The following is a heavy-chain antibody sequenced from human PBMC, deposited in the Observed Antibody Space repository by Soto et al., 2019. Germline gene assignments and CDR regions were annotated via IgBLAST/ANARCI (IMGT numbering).Heavy chain of an antibody. D-gene: IGHD1-26*01. CDR1: GFTFSSYG. J-gene: IGHJ4*02. CDR2: IWYDGSNK. Sequence: QVQLVESGGGVVQPGRSLRLSCAASGFTFSSYGMHWVRQAPGKGLEWVAVIWYDGSNKYYADSVKGRFTISRDNSKNTLYLQMNSLRAEDTAVYYCARAGGSYWAFDYWGQGTLVTVSS. CDR3: ARAGGSYWAFDY. V-gene: IGHV3-33*01.